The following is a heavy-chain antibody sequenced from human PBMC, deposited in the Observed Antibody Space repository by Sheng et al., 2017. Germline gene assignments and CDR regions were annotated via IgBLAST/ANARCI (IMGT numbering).Heavy chain of an antibody. CDR3: ARSGRRGTSGWYVGT. D-gene: IGHD6-19*01. Sequence: QVQLQQWGAGLLKPSETLSLTCAVYGGSFSSYYWSWIRQPPGKGLEWIGEINHSGIPNCNPSLKSRVTISVDTSKNQFSLKVTSVTAADTAVYYCARSGRRGTSGWYVGTWGQGTLVTVSS. CDR2: INHSGIP. V-gene: IGHV4-34*01. CDR1: GGSFSSYY. J-gene: IGHJ4*02.